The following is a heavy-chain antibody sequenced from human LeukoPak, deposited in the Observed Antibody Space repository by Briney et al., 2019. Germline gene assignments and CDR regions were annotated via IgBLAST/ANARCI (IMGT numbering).Heavy chain of an antibody. CDR2: IYSGGST. V-gene: IGHV3-66*02. CDR3: ARATFWSGYQRDSWYMDV. D-gene: IGHD3-3*01. Sequence: GGSLRLSCAASGFTVSSNYMTWVRQAPGKGLEWVSVIYSGGSTYYADSVKGRFTISRDNSENTLYLHMNSLRAEDTAVYYCARATFWSGYQRDSWYMDVWGKGTTVTVSS. J-gene: IGHJ6*03. CDR1: GFTVSSNY.